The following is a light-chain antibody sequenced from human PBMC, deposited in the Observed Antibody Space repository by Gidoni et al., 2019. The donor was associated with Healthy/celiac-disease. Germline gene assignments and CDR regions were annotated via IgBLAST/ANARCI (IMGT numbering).Light chain of an antibody. CDR2: DAS. Sequence: EIVLTQSPATLSLSPGERATLSCRASQSVSSYLAWSQQKPGQAPRLLIYDASNRATGIPARFSGSGSGRDFTLTISSREPEDFAVYYCQQRSNWPLSSFXQXTKLEIK. CDR3: QQRSNWPLSS. V-gene: IGKV3-11*02. CDR1: QSVSSY. J-gene: IGKJ2*03.